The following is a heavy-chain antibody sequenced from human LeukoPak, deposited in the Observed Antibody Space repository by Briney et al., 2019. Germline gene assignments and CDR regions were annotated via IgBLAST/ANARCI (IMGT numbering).Heavy chain of an antibody. J-gene: IGHJ4*02. D-gene: IGHD6-13*01. Sequence: NPGGSLRLSCAASGFTFSTYSMTWVRQAPGKGLEWVSSITSSSSYIYYADSVKGRFTISRDNSKNTLYPQMNSLRAEDTAVYYCARGGPAAGRFDYWGQGTLVTVSS. CDR2: ITSSSSYI. CDR1: GFTFSTYS. CDR3: ARGGPAAGRFDY. V-gene: IGHV3-21*01.